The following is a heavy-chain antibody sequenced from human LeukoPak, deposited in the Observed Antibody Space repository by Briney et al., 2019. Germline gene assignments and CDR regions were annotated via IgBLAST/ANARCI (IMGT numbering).Heavy chain of an antibody. CDR1: GFTFSSYS. CDR3: ARDRYYYDSSGHYRLDY. D-gene: IGHD3-22*01. J-gene: IGHJ4*02. Sequence: PGGSLRLSCAASGFTFSSYSMNWVRQAPGKGLEWIGSIYHSGRTYYNPSLKSRVTMSVDTSKNQFSLKLSSVTAADTAVYYCARDRYYYDSSGHYRLDYWGQGTLVTVSS. CDR2: IYHSGRT. V-gene: IGHV4-38-2*02.